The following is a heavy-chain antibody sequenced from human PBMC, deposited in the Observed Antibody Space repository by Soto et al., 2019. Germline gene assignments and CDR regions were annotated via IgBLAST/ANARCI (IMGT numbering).Heavy chain of an antibody. V-gene: IGHV3-15*07. CDR1: GFTFSNAW. D-gene: IGHD3-3*01. J-gene: IGHJ6*02. CDR3: TTDHADVLRFLEWSQLENYYYYYGMDV. CDR2: IKSKTDGGTT. Sequence: LRLSCAASGFTFSNAWMNWVRQAPGKGLEWVGRIKSKTDGGTTDYAAPVKGRFTISRDDSKNTLYLQMNSLKTEDTAVYYCTTDHADVLRFLEWSQLENYYYYYGMDVWGQGTTVTVSS.